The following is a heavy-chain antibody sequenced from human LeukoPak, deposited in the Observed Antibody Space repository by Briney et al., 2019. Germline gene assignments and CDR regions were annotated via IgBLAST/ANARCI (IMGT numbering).Heavy chain of an antibody. CDR1: GGTFNSYA. V-gene: IGHV1-69*13. D-gene: IGHD1-1*01. CDR3: ARGHPSNNWTFDI. CDR2: IIPIFGTT. Sequence: ASVKVSCKTSGGTFNSYALSWVRQAPGQGLEWMGGIIPIFGTTKYARSFQDRVTITADESTITAYMELSSLRSDDTAIYYCARGHPSNNWTFDIWGQGTMLTVSS. J-gene: IGHJ3*02.